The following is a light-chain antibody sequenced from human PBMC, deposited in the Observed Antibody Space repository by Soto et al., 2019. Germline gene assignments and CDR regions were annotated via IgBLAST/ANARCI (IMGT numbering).Light chain of an antibody. CDR2: GAS. Sequence: EIKLTQAPRARYESRAGRSTLSCRTSQSVSSKYLAWYQQKPGQAPRLLIYGASTRATGIPVRFSGSASGTEFTRTISSLQPEDFAVYFCHQDSTLPWPIGQGTQVEIK. J-gene: IGKJ1*01. V-gene: IGKV3D-7*01. CDR3: HQDSTLPWP. CDR1: QSVSSKY.